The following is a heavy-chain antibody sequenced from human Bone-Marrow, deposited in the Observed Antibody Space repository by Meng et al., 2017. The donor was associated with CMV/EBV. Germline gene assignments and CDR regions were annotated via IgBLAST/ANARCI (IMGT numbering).Heavy chain of an antibody. CDR3: ASDGLVEYQRQGAFDI. V-gene: IGHV4-59*01. J-gene: IGHJ3*02. CDR2: IYYSGST. D-gene: IGHD2-2*01. CDR1: GGSISSYY. Sequence: SETLSLTCTVSGGSISSYYWSWIRQPPGKGLEWIGYIYYSGSTNYNPSLKSRVTISVDTSKHQFSLKLSSVTAADTAVYYCASDGLVEYQRQGAFDIWGQGTMVAVSS.